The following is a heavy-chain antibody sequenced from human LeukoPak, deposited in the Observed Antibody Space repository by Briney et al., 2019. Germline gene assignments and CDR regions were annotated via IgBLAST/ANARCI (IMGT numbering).Heavy chain of an antibody. J-gene: IGHJ6*03. V-gene: IGHV1-2*02. D-gene: IGHD3-9*01. CDR1: GYTFTDYY. CDR3: ASRGRGRYDILAGYYGAYYYYYMDV. CDR2: INPNTGGT. Sequence: ASVKVSCKASGYTFTDYYMHWVRQAPGQGLEWMGWINPNTGGTNYAQKLQGRVTMTRDTSISTAYMELSSLTSDDTAVYYCASRGRGRYDILAGYYGAYYYYYMDVWGKGTTVTVSS.